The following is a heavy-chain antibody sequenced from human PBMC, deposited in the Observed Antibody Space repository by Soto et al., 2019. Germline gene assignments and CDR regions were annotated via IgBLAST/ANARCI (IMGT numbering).Heavy chain of an antibody. D-gene: IGHD5-12*01. V-gene: IGHV3-13*01. Sequence: PGGSLRLSCAASGFTFSSYDMHWVRQATGKGLEWVSAIGTAGDTYYPGSVKGRFTISRENAKNSLYLQMNSLRAEDTAVYYCARVGSGYGYSGYTKLGYWGQGTLVTVSS. CDR2: IGTAGDT. J-gene: IGHJ4*02. CDR3: ARVGSGYGYSGYTKLGY. CDR1: GFTFSSYD.